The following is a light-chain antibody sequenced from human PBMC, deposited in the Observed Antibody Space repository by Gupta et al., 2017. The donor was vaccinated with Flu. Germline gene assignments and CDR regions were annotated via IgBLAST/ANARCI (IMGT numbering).Light chain of an antibody. Sequence: TVTLTFGLSSGSVSTSYYPSWYQQTPGQAPRTLIYSTNTRSSGVPDRFSGSILGNKAALTITGAQTDDESDYFCVLYMGSGISVFGGGTKLTVL. CDR3: VLYMGSGISV. CDR2: STN. V-gene: IGLV8-61*01. J-gene: IGLJ3*02. CDR1: SGSVSTSYY.